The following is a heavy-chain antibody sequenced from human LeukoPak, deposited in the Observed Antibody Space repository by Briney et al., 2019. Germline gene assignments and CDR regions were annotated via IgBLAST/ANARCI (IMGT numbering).Heavy chain of an antibody. V-gene: IGHV1-18*04. CDR1: GYTFTSYY. CDR3: ARDWSRRVVTDFDY. D-gene: IGHD4-23*01. Sequence: ASVKVSCKASGYTFTSYYMHWVRQAPGQGLEWMGWISAYSGNTNYAQNFQGRVTMTTDTATSTAYMELRTLRSDDTAVYYCARDWSRRVVTDFDYWGQGTLVTVSS. J-gene: IGHJ4*02. CDR2: ISAYSGNT.